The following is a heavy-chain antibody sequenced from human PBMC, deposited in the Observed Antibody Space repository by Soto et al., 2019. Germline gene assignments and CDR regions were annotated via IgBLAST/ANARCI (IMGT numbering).Heavy chain of an antibody. J-gene: IGHJ4*02. CDR1: KFTVSTSY. CDR3: ASSAGFCSGGSCYDY. Sequence: EVQLVETGGGLIQPGGSLRLSCSASKFTVSTSYMTWVRQAPGKGLEWVSVIYSGGLTYYADSVKGRFTISRDTSKNTVYLQMNTLRAEDTAVYYCASSAGFCSGGSCYDYWGQGTLVTVSS. CDR2: IYSGGLT. D-gene: IGHD2-15*01. V-gene: IGHV3-53*02.